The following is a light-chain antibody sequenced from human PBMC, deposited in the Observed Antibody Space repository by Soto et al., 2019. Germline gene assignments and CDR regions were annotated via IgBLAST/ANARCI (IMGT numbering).Light chain of an antibody. V-gene: IGKV3-11*01. CDR3: QQRVSWPRT. CDR2: DAS. Sequence: EIVLTQSPATLSLSPGERGTLSCRASQSISSSLAWYQQKPGQAPRLLIYDASNRATGIPARFSGSGSGTDFTLTIGSLEPEDFAVYYCQQRVSWPRTFGQGTKVEIK. CDR1: QSISSS. J-gene: IGKJ1*01.